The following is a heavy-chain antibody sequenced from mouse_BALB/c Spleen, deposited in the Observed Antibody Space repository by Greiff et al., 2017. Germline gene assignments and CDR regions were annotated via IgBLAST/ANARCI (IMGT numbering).Heavy chain of an antibody. V-gene: IGHV1-67*01. CDR2: ISTYSGNT. Sequence: VQLQQSGPELVRPGVSVKISCKGSGYTFTDYAMHWVKQSHAKSLEWIGVISTYSGNTNYNQKFKGKATMTVDKSSSADNMVLSRLTSEDSAIYYCEREYGSIYVGWFAYWGQGTLVTVSA. J-gene: IGHJ3*01. D-gene: IGHD1-1*01. CDR3: EREYGSIYVGWFAY. CDR1: GYTFTDYA.